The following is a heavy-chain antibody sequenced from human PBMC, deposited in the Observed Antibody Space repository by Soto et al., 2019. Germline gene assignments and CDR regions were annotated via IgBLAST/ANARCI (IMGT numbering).Heavy chain of an antibody. J-gene: IGHJ4*02. D-gene: IGHD6-19*01. Sequence: GGSLRLSCGASGFTFSDYLMSWIRQAPGKGLEWVSYISTTSSYTNYVDSLKGRFTISRDNAKNSLYLQMNSLRADDTAVYYCARDIDTSGWSGGYWGQGTLVTVSS. V-gene: IGHV3-11*06. CDR1: GFTFSDYL. CDR3: ARDIDTSGWSGGY. CDR2: ISTTSSYT.